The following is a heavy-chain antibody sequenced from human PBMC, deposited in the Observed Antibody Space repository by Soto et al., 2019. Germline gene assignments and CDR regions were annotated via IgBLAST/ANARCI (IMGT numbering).Heavy chain of an antibody. J-gene: IGHJ6*02. CDR2: IGAYNGNT. CDR3: ARGYGDYIRALDV. CDR1: GYTFTNYG. D-gene: IGHD4-17*01. Sequence: QVQLMQSGPEVKKPGTSVRVSCKTAGYTFTNYGITWVRQAPGQGLEWMGWIGAYNGNTNYAQRFQGRLTMTTDTSTDTGYMELRSLKSDDTAVYYCARGYGDYIRALDVWGQGTTVTVSS. V-gene: IGHV1-18*04.